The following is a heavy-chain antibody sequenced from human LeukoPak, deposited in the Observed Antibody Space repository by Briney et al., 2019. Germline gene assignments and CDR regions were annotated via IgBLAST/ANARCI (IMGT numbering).Heavy chain of an antibody. Sequence: PSETLSLTCTVSGGSISSYYWSWIRQPPGKGLEWIGYIYYSGSINYNPSLKSRVTISVDTSKNQFSLKLSSVTAADTAVYYCAANDYGGPSNYYYYGMDVWGQGTTVTVSS. CDR3: AANDYGGPSNYYYYGMDV. V-gene: IGHV4-59*01. CDR1: GGSISSYY. D-gene: IGHD4-23*01. CDR2: IYYSGSI. J-gene: IGHJ6*02.